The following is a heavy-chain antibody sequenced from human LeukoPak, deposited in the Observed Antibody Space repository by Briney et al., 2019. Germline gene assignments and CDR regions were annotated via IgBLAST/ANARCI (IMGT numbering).Heavy chain of an antibody. CDR2: INYDGSNE. J-gene: IGHJ4*02. CDR3: ARDRRSSGWYYFDS. CDR1: GFTFSSHG. Sequence: GGSLRLSCAASGFTFSSHGMHWVRQAPGKGLEWVAVINYDGSNEDYGDSVKGQFTISRDISKNTLHLQMNSLRAEDTAVYYCARDRRSSGWYYFDSWGQGTLVTVSS. D-gene: IGHD6-19*01. V-gene: IGHV3-33*01.